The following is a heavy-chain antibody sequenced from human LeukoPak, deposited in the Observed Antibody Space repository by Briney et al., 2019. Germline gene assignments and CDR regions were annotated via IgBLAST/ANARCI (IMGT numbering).Heavy chain of an antibody. Sequence: AGGSLRLSCAASGFTFSSYSMNWVRQAPGKGLEWVSSISSSSSYIYYADSVEGRFTISRDNAKNSLYLQMNSLGAEDTAVYYCARRYKQQLVSWGQGTLVTVSS. CDR2: ISSSSSYI. CDR3: ARRYKQQLVS. J-gene: IGHJ1*01. D-gene: IGHD6-13*01. CDR1: GFTFSSYS. V-gene: IGHV3-21*01.